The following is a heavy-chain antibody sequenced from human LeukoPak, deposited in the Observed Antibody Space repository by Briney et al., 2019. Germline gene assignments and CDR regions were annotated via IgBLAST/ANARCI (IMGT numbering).Heavy chain of an antibody. CDR2: ISGSGGST. CDR1: GFTFSSYA. J-gene: IGHJ4*02. V-gene: IGHV3-23*01. CDR3: AKDSGDIVVEVAATKANHFDY. D-gene: IGHD2-15*01. Sequence: GGSLRLSCAASGFTFSSYAMSWVRQAPGKGLEWASAISGSGGSTYYADSVKGRFTISRDNSKNTLYLQINSLRAEDTAVYYCAKDSGDIVVEVAATKANHFDYWGQGTLVTVSS.